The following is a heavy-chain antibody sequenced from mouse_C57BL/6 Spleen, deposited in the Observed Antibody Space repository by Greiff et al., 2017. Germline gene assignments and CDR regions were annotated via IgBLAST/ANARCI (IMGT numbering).Heavy chain of an antibody. CDR1: GYTFTSYW. Sequence: QVQLKQPGAELVMPGASVKLSCKASGYTFTSYWMHWVKQRPGQGLEWIGEIDPSDSYTNYNQKFKGKSTLTVDKSSSTAYMQLSSLTSEDSAVYYCARWATTVVATDYWGQGTTLTVSS. CDR3: ARWATTVVATDY. J-gene: IGHJ2*01. CDR2: IDPSDSYT. D-gene: IGHD1-1*01. V-gene: IGHV1-69*01.